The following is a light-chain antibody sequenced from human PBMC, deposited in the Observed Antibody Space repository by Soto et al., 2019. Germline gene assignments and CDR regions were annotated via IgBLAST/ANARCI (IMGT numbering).Light chain of an antibody. V-gene: IGLV1-51*01. Sequence: QSALTQPASVSGSPGQSITISCTGTSSDVGQYQYVSWYQQHPGKAPKVIIYDKNERPSGIPDRFSASKSGTSATLGITGLQTGDEADYYCGAWDHVLNVGVFGGGTKLTVL. J-gene: IGLJ3*02. CDR3: GAWDHVLNVGV. CDR2: DKN. CDR1: SSDVGQYQY.